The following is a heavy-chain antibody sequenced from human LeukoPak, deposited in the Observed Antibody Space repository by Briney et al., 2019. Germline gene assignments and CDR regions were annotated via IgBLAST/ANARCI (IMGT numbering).Heavy chain of an antibody. J-gene: IGHJ4*02. CDR1: GCSISSNSYY. CDR2: IYYSGST. CDR3: ASYGPYYYDSSGYYYSYYFDY. D-gene: IGHD3-22*01. Sequence: PSETLSLTCTVSGCSISSNSYYWGWLRQPPGKGLEWIGSIYYSGSTYYNPSLKSRVTISVDTSKNQFSLKLSSVTAPDTAVYYCASYGPYYYDSSGYYYSYYFDYWGQGTLVTVSS. V-gene: IGHV4-39*01.